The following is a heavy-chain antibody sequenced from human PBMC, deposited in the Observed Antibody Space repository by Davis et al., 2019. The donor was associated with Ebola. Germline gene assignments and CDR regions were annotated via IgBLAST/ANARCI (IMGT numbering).Heavy chain of an antibody. V-gene: IGHV3-33*01. J-gene: IGHJ4*02. CDR3: ARSITLMYSSSWSDY. Sequence: GGSLRLSCAASGFTFSSYGMHWVRQAPGKGLEWVAVIWYDGSNKYYADSVKGRFTISRDNAKNTLYLQMNSLRAEDTAVYYCARSITLMYSSSWSDYWGQGTLVTVSS. CDR1: GFTFSSYG. D-gene: IGHD6-13*01. CDR2: IWYDGSNK.